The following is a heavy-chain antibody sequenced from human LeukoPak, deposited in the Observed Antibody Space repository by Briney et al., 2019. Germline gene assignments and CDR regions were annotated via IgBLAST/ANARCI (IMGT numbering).Heavy chain of an antibody. CDR2: INHSGST. Sequence: SETLSLTCAVYGGSFSGYYWSWIRQPPGKGLEWTGEINHSGSTNYNPSLKSRVTISVDTSKNQFSLKLSSVTAADTAVYYCARAWPIVVVVAATGIDAFDIWGQGTMVTVSS. J-gene: IGHJ3*02. V-gene: IGHV4-34*01. D-gene: IGHD2-15*01. CDR3: ARAWPIVVVVAATGIDAFDI. CDR1: GGSFSGYY.